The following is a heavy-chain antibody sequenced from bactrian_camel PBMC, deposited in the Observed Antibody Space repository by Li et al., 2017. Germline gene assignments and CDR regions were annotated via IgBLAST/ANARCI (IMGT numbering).Heavy chain of an antibody. CDR2: IATGGLSE. CDR3: AADFLSRLLDFGVGTNKRCEFNS. J-gene: IGHJ6*01. D-gene: IGHD5*01. CDR1: GIDHHAC. Sequence: HVQLVESGGGLVQPGGSLTLSCAVSGIDHHACMGWFRQTPGGPERKPVALIATGGLSELYADSVKGRFTLSEDSAKHTLYLQMNALKPEDTAMYYCAADFLSRLLDFGVGTNKRCEFNSWGQGTQVTVS. V-gene: IGHV3S53*01.